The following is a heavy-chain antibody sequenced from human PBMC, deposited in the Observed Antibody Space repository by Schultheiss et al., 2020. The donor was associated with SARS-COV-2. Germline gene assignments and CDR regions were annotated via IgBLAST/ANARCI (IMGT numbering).Heavy chain of an antibody. V-gene: IGHV4-61*01. Sequence: SETLSLTCTVSGGSVSNGNYYWSWIRQPPGKRLEWIGYIYYSGSTNYNPSLKSRVTISVDTSKNQFSLRLSSVTAADTAVYYCARDGDSYGFSPFDYWGQGTLVTVSS. CDR1: GGSVSNGNYY. CDR2: IYYSGST. D-gene: IGHD5-18*01. CDR3: ARDGDSYGFSPFDY. J-gene: IGHJ4*02.